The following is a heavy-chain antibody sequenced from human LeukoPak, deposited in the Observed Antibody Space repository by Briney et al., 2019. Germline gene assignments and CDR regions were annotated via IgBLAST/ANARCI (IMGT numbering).Heavy chain of an antibody. V-gene: IGHV4-59*08. D-gene: IGHD1-26*01. Sequence: KPSETLSLTCTVSGGSISGYHWSWIRQPPGKGLEWIGYVDDTGNTNYRPSLKSRATMSLDMSKNQFSLEMSSVTAADTAMFYCTRLYSPGGRTGDVFDIWGQGTMVTVSS. CDR1: GGSISGYH. CDR2: VDDTGNT. CDR3: TRLYSPGGRTGDVFDI. J-gene: IGHJ3*02.